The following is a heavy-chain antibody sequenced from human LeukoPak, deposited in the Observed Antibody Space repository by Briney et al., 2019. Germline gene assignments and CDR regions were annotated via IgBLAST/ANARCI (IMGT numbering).Heavy chain of an antibody. CDR2: IWYDGSEK. Sequence: GGSLRLSCAASGFTFSSYGIHWARQAPGKGLEWVAVIWYDGSEKYYADSVKGRFTISRDNSKNTLHLQMNSLRAEDTAVYYCAREQYYGSGSKAKNFDYWGQGTLVTVSS. D-gene: IGHD3-10*01. CDR3: AREQYYGSGSKAKNFDY. CDR1: GFTFSSYG. V-gene: IGHV3-33*01. J-gene: IGHJ4*02.